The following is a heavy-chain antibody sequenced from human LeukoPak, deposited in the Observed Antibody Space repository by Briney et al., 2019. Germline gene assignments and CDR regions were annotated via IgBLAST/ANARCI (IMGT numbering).Heavy chain of an antibody. Sequence: GGSLRLSCAASGFTVITNDMTWVRQAPGKGLEWVSVLYSDGNTKYADSVQGRFTISRDNSKNTLYLQMNSLRAEDTAVYYCAKIHLRYCSGGSCYTPFDYWGQGTLVTVSS. CDR3: AKIHLRYCSGGSCYTPFDY. V-gene: IGHV3-53*05. J-gene: IGHJ4*02. D-gene: IGHD2-15*01. CDR2: LYSDGNT. CDR1: GFTVITND.